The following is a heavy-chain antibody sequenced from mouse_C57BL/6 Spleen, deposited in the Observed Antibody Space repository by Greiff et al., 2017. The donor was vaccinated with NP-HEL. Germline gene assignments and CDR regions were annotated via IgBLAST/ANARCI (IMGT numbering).Heavy chain of an antibody. CDR1: GFSLTSYG. Sequence: QVQLKQSGPGLVAPSQSLSITCTVSGFSLTSYGVDWVRQSPGKGLEWLGVIWGVGSTNYNSALKSRLSISKDNSKSQVFLKMNSLQTDDTAMYYCASGLTGTRFAYWGQGTLVTVSA. CDR2: IWGVGST. CDR3: ASGLTGTRFAY. J-gene: IGHJ3*01. V-gene: IGHV2-6*01. D-gene: IGHD4-1*01.